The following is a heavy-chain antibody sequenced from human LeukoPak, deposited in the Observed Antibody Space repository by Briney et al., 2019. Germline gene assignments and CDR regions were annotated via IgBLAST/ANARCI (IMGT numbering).Heavy chain of an antibody. V-gene: IGHV4-34*01. D-gene: IGHD3-10*01. CDR3: QAYYGSGSYSDY. CDR2: INHSGST. Sequence: SETLSLTCTVYGGSFSGYYWSWIRQPPGKGLEWIGEINHSGSTNYNPSLKSRVTISVDTSKNQFSLKLSSMTAADTAVYYCQAYYGSGSYSDYWGQGTLVTVSS. CDR1: GGSFSGYY. J-gene: IGHJ4*02.